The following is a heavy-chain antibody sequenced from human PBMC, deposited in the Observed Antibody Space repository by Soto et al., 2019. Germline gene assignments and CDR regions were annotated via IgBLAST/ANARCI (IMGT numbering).Heavy chain of an antibody. CDR3: ARESKFLEWLLFSFDY. D-gene: IGHD3-3*01. J-gene: IGHJ4*02. CDR2: ISSSSSYI. Sequence: PGGSLRLSCAASGFTFSSYSMNWVRQAPGKGLEWVSSISSSSSYIYYADSVRGRFTISRDNAKNSLYLQMNSLRAEDTAVYYCARESKFLEWLLFSFDYWGQGSLVTVSS. V-gene: IGHV3-21*01. CDR1: GFTFSSYS.